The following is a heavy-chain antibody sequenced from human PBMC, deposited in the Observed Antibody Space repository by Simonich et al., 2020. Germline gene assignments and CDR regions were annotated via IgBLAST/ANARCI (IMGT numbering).Heavy chain of an antibody. CDR1: GGSFSGYY. D-gene: IGHD1-1*01. Sequence: QVQLQQWGAGLLKPSETLSLTCAVYGGSFSGYYWSWIRQPPGKGLGWIGEINHSGNTNHNPSLKSRVTISVDTSKNQFSLKLSSVTAADTAVYYCARGKGWKNAFDIWGQGTMVTVSS. V-gene: IGHV4-34*01. J-gene: IGHJ3*02. CDR2: INHSGNT. CDR3: ARGKGWKNAFDI.